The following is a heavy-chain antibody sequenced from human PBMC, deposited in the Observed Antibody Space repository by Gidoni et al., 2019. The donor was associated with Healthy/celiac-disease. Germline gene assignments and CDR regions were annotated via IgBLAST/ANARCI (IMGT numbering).Heavy chain of an antibody. V-gene: IGHV3-21*01. D-gene: IGHD6-13*01. CDR2: ISSSSSYI. CDR3: ARDEILAAAGSADY. J-gene: IGHJ4*02. Sequence: EVQLVESGGGLVKPGGSLRLSCAASGFTFSSYSMNWVRQAPGKGLEWVSSISSSSSYIYYADSVKGRFTISRDNANNSLYLQMNSLRAEDTAVYYCARDEILAAAGSADYWGQGTLVTVSS. CDR1: GFTFSSYS.